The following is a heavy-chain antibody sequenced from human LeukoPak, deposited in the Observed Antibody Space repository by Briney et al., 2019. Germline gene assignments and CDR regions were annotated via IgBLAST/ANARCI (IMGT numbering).Heavy chain of an antibody. J-gene: IGHJ4*02. CDR2: ITGSGGSA. D-gene: IGHD2-15*01. V-gene: IGHV3-23*01. Sequence: PGGSLRLSCAASGFTFSNYAMSWVRQTQGKGLEWVSAITGSGGSAYYADSVKGRFTISRDNSKNTLYLQMNSLRAEDTAIYYCASRYCSGGSCYNRYYFDYWGQGTLVTVSS. CDR1: GFTFSNYA. CDR3: ASRYCSGGSCYNRYYFDY.